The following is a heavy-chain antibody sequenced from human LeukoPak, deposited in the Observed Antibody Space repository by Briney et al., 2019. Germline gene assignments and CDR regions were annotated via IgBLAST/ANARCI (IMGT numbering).Heavy chain of an antibody. V-gene: IGHV1-18*01. CDR1: GYTFTSYG. CDR2: ISAYNGNT. CDR3: AKDVLGTFDY. D-gene: IGHD2-8*02. Sequence: ASVKVSCTASGYTFTSYGISWVRQAPGQGLEWMGWISAYNGNTNYAQKLQGRVTMTTDTSTSTAYMELRSLRSEDTAVYYCAKDVLGTFDYWGQGTLVTVSS. J-gene: IGHJ4*02.